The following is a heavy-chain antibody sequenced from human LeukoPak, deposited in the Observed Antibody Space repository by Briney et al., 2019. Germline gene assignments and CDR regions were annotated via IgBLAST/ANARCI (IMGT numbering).Heavy chain of an antibody. CDR2: TYYNGIT. D-gene: IGHD5-12*01. CDR3: ARHLYSGYERVFDY. Sequence: TSETLSLTCAVSGGSISSYYWIWIRQPPGKGLEWIGYTYYNGITNYNPSLKSRVTISVATSKNQFSLKLSSVTAADTAVYYCARHLYSGYERVFDYWGQGTLVTVSS. CDR1: GGSISSYY. J-gene: IGHJ4*02. V-gene: IGHV4-59*08.